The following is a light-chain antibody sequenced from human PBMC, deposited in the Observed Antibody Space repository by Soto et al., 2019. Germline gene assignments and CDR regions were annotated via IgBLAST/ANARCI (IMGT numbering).Light chain of an antibody. CDR1: QSISSY. CDR3: QQSRT. V-gene: IGKV1-39*01. Sequence: DIQMTQSPSSLSASVGDRVTITCRASQSISSYLNWYQQKPGKAPKLLIYAASSLQSGVPSRFSGGGSGTDFTLTISSLQPEDFATYYCQQSRTFGQGTKVDIK. CDR2: AAS. J-gene: IGKJ1*01.